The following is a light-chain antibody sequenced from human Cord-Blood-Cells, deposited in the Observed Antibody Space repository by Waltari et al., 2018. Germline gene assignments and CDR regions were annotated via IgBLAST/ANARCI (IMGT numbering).Light chain of an antibody. Sequence: IMMTQSPFSLYASVGGRFTITCRASQSISSYLNWYQEKPGKAPKLLIYAASSLQSGVPSRFSGSGSGTDFTLTISSLQPEDFATYYCQQSYSTPITFGQGTRLEIK. CDR3: QQSYSTPIT. J-gene: IGKJ5*01. CDR2: AAS. V-gene: IGKV1-39*01. CDR1: QSISSY.